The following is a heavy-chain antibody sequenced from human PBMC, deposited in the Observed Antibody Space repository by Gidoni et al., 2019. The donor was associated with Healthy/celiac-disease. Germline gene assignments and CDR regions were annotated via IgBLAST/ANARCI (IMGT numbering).Heavy chain of an antibody. CDR1: GFPFDDYA. V-gene: IGHV3-9*01. Sequence: EVQLVESGGGLVQPGRSLRLSCAASGFPFDDYAMHWVRQAPGKGLEWVSGISWNSGSIGYADSVKGRFTISRDNAKNSLYLQMNSLRAEDTALYYCAKASRWDYGDYVYAFDIWGQGTMVTVSA. D-gene: IGHD4-17*01. J-gene: IGHJ3*02. CDR2: ISWNSGSI. CDR3: AKASRWDYGDYVYAFDI.